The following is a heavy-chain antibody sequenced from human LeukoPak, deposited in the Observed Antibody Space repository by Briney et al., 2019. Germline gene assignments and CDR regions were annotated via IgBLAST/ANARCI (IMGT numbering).Heavy chain of an antibody. J-gene: IGHJ4*02. Sequence: GGSLRLSCAASGFTFSSYAMSWVRQAPGKGLEWVSGISGSGGGTYYADSVKGRFTISRDNSKNALYLQMNSLRAEDTAVYYCAKEGAGIAGTGYFDYWGQGTLVTVSS. V-gene: IGHV3-23*01. D-gene: IGHD6-13*01. CDR1: GFTFSSYA. CDR2: ISGSGGGT. CDR3: AKEGAGIAGTGYFDY.